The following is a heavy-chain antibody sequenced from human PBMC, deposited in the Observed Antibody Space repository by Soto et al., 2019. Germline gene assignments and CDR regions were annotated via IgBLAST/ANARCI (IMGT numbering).Heavy chain of an antibody. Sequence: LSLTCTVSGGFISSGGYYWSWIRQHPGKGLEWIGYIYYSGSTYYNPSLKSRVTISVDTSKNQFSLKLSSVTAADTAVYYCASGMIGDAFDIWGQGTMVTVSS. CDR2: IYYSGST. CDR3: ASGMIGDAFDI. CDR1: GGFISSGGYY. J-gene: IGHJ3*02. V-gene: IGHV4-31*03. D-gene: IGHD3-22*01.